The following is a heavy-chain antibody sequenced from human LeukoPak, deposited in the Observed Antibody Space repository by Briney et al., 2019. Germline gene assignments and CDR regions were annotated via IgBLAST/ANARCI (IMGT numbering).Heavy chain of an antibody. CDR1: VGSFSGYY. J-gene: IGHJ6*03. V-gene: IGHV4-34*01. CDR3: AREYCSSTSCYLYYMDV. Sequence: PSETLSLTCAVCVGSFSGYYWSWIRQSPGKGLEWIGEINHSGSTNYNPSLKSRVTISVDTSKNQFSLKFSSVTAADTAVYYCAREYCSSTSCYLYYMDVWGRGTTVTVSS. D-gene: IGHD2-2*01. CDR2: INHSGST.